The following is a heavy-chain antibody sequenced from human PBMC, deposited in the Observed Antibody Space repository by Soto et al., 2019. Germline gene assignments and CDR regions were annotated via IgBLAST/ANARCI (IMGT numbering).Heavy chain of an antibody. Sequence: EVQLLESGGGLVQPGGSLRLSCAASGFTFSSYAMSWVRQAPGKGLEWVSAISGSGGSTYYADSVKGRFTIPRDNSKNTLYLQMNSLRAEDTAVYYCANASVEWLLYAWFDPLGQGTLVTVPS. CDR3: ANASVEWLLYAWFDP. CDR1: GFTFSSYA. J-gene: IGHJ5*02. V-gene: IGHV3-23*01. D-gene: IGHD3-3*01. CDR2: ISGSGGST.